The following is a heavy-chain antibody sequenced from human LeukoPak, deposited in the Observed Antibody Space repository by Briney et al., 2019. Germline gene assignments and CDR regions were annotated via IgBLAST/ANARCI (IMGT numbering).Heavy chain of an antibody. CDR2: IDLDSSHI. CDR1: ELTFTTPA. J-gene: IGHJ4*02. CDR3: ARDPLRYLRMGHYDY. D-gene: IGHD3-9*01. V-gene: IGHV3-21*01. Sequence: GGPLHPSVEAPELTFTTPAITWVRKVQGKDLNWASPIDLDSSHIYYAASVRGRFTISRDNARDSVYLQMNSLRAEDTAVYYCARDPLRYLRMGHYDYWGQGILVVVSS.